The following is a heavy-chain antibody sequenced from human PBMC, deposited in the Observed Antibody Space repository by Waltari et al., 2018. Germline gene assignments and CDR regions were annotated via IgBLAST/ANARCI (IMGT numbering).Heavy chain of an antibody. V-gene: IGHV4-4*02. D-gene: IGHD2-2*01. CDR1: GDSISRSDW. CDR3: ARVLLGCSYTSCYLDN. J-gene: IGHJ4*02. CDR2: ISHYGAT. Sequence: QVQLQELGPGLVKPSGTLSLTCAVSGDSISRSDWWNWVRQSPGKGLEWIGEISHYGATKYNPSRKSRVTISLDTSKNHFSLNLSSVTAADTAVYYCARVLLGCSYTSCYLDNWGPGTLVTVSP.